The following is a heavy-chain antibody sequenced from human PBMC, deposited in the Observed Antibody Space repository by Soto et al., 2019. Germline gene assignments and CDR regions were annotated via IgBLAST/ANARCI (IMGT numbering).Heavy chain of an antibody. V-gene: IGHV3-23*01. CDR3: ARDVSRNDFEY. CDR1: GFTFSIYG. D-gene: IGHD2-8*01. Sequence: EVQLLESGGGLAQRGGSLRLSCAVSGFTFSIYGMNWVRQAPGKGLEWVSSISGSGDRTDYADSVKGRFTISRDNSTNTLFLQMDRLRVEDTAVYYCARDVSRNDFEYWGHGTLVTVSS. CDR2: ISGSGDRT. J-gene: IGHJ4*01.